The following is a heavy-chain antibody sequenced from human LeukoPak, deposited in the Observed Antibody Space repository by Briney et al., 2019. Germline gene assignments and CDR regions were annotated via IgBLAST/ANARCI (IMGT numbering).Heavy chain of an antibody. V-gene: IGHV4-38-2*02. J-gene: IGHJ4*02. CDR1: GYSISSGYY. Sequence: SETLSLTCTVSGYSISSGYYWGWIRQPPGKGLEWIGSIYHSGSTYCNPSLKSRVTISVDTSKNQFSLKLSSVTAADTAVYYCARHYYYDSSGYTTDYWGQGTLVTVSS. D-gene: IGHD3-22*01. CDR3: ARHYYYDSSGYTTDY. CDR2: IYHSGST.